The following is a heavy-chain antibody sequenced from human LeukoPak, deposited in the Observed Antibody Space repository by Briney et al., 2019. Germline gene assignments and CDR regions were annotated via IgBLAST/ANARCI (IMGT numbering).Heavy chain of an antibody. Sequence: GGSLRLSCAASGFTFSSYSMNWVRQAPGKGLEWVSYISSSSSTIYYADSVKGRFTISRDNAKNSLYLQMNSLRAEDTAVYYCARDRITMIDYWGQGTLVTVSS. V-gene: IGHV3-48*01. CDR1: GFTFSSYS. D-gene: IGHD3-22*01. CDR2: ISSSSSTI. J-gene: IGHJ4*02. CDR3: ARDRITMIDY.